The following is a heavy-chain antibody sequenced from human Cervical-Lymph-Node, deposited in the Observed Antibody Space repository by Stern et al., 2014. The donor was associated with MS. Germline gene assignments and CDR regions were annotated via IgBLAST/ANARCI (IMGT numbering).Heavy chain of an antibody. J-gene: IGHJ2*01. CDR1: GITFSGYA. V-gene: IGHV3-30-3*01. CDR2: IASDGSDE. CDR3: ARDVADGVGYFDV. D-gene: IGHD2-15*01. Sequence: VQLVESGGGVGQPGRSLKLSCVASGITFSGYAMHWVRQAPGKGLEWVTVIASDGSDEYYADSAKGRFTISRDNSKNTVFLQMTSLRPEDTAFYYCARDVADGVGYFDVWGRGTLVAVSS.